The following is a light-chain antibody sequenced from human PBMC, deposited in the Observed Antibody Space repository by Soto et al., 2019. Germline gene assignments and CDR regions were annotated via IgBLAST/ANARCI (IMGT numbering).Light chain of an antibody. J-gene: IGLJ3*02. CDR3: QSWGTGWV. CDR1: SGHSSYD. V-gene: IGLV4-69*01. CDR2: LNSDGTH. Sequence: QLVLTQSPSVSASLGASVKLTCTLSSGHSSYDIAWHQQQPEKGPRYLMKLNSDGTHSKGDGIPDRFSGSSSGAERYLTISSLQSEDEADYYCQSWGTGWVFGGGTKLTVL.